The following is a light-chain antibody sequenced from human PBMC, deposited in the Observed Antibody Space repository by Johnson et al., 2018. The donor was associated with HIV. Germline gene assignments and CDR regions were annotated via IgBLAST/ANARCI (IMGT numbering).Light chain of an antibody. CDR2: DNN. CDR1: SSNIGNNY. Sequence: QAVLTQPPSVSAAPGQKVTISCSGSSSNIGNNYVSWYQQLPGTAPKLLIYDNNKRPSGIPDRFSGPKSGTSATLGITGLQTGDEADYYCETGDSSRRGYYGFGTGTKLTVL. V-gene: IGLV1-51*01. CDR3: ETGDSSRRGYYG. J-gene: IGLJ1*01.